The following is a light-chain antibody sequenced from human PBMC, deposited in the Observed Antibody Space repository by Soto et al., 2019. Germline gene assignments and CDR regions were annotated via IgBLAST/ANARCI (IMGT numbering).Light chain of an antibody. CDR1: HNDIGTYDY. V-gene: IGLV2-14*03. CDR2: GVT. Sequence: QSAPTQPTSVCGSPGQSITISCTGNHNDIGTYDYVSWYQQHPGRAPRLLIYGVTTRPSGISDRFSASKSGLTASLTISGLQPEDEADYYCSSFTSNRIYVFGPGTKVTVL. CDR3: SSFTSNRIYV. J-gene: IGLJ1*01.